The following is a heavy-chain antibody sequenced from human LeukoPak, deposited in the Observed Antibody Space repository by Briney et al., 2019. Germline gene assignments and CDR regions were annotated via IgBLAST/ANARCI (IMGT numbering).Heavy chain of an antibody. V-gene: IGHV3-11*04. CDR3: AKDRGYNILTGYSKGHYFDY. Sequence: PGGSLRLSCAASGFTFSDYYMSWIRQAPGKGLEWVSYISSSGSTIYYADSVKGRFTISRDNSKNTLYLQMNSLRAEDTAVYSCAKDRGYNILTGYSKGHYFDYWGQGTLVTVSS. J-gene: IGHJ4*02. D-gene: IGHD3-9*01. CDR2: ISSSGSTI. CDR1: GFTFSDYY.